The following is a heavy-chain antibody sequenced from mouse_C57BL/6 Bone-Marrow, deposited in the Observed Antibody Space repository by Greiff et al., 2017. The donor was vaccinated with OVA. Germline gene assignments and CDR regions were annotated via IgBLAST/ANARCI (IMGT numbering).Heavy chain of an antibody. CDR2: FTMYSDAT. J-gene: IGHJ4*01. D-gene: IGHD2-5*01. CDR3: VYSNSDYYAMDY. Sequence: LVESGAELMRPGSSVKLSCKDSYFAFMASAMHWVKQRPGHGLEWIGSFTMYSDATEYSANFKGKATLTANTSSSTAYMELSSLTSEDSAVYYCVYSNSDYYAMDYWGQGTSVTVSS. V-gene: IGHV1-49*01. CDR1: YFAFMASA.